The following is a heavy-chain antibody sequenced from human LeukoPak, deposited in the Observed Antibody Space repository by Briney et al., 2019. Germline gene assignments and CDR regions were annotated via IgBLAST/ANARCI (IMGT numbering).Heavy chain of an antibody. CDR3: AKLDM. V-gene: IGHV3-23*01. J-gene: IGHJ3*02. CDR1: GFTFSSYG. CDR2: LTGRGDSA. Sequence: GGSLRLSCAASGFTFSSYGMTWVRQAPGKGLEWVSALTGRGDSAYYADSVKGRFTISRDNSKNTPYLQMNSLRAEDTAVYYCAKLDMWGQGTMVTVSS.